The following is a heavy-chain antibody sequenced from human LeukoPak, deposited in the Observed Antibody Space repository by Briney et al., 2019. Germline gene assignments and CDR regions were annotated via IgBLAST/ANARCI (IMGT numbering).Heavy chain of an antibody. Sequence: SETLSLTCSVSGDSIRKDNWWTWVRRSPGKGLEWLGEIYDSGKTNYHPSLRSRIAISIDTAKRQFSLELTAVTAADTAVYYCANHYGGYIDYWGQGTLVTVSS. D-gene: IGHD5-18*01. J-gene: IGHJ4*02. CDR3: ANHYGGYIDY. CDR1: GDSIRKDNW. CDR2: IYDSGKT. V-gene: IGHV4/OR15-8*02.